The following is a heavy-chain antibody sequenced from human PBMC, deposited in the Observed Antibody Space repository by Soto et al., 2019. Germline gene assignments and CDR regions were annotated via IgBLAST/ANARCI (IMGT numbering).Heavy chain of an antibody. V-gene: IGHV1-8*01. CDR1: GYTFTSYD. CDR3: ARLGPAAFYYYYYYMDV. D-gene: IGHD2-2*01. CDR2: MNPNSGNT. Sequence: QVQLVQSGAEVKKPGASVKVSCKASGYTFTSYDINWVRQATGQGLEWMGWMNPNSGNTGSAQKFQGRVTMTRNTSISTAYMELSSLRSEDTAVYYCARLGPAAFYYYYYYMDVWGKGTTVTVSS. J-gene: IGHJ6*03.